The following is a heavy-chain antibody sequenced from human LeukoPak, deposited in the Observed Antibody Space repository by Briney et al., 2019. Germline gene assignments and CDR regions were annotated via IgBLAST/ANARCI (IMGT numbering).Heavy chain of an antibody. V-gene: IGHV4-31*03. Sequence: PSETLSLTCTVSGGSISSCGYYWSWIRQHPGKGLEWIGYIYYSGSTYYNPSLKSRVTISVDTSKNQFSLKLSSVTAADTAVYYCARGVYSYGYNWYFDPWGRGTLVTVSS. CDR2: IYYSGST. CDR3: ARGVYSYGYNWYFDP. J-gene: IGHJ2*01. D-gene: IGHD5-18*01. CDR1: GGSISSCGYY.